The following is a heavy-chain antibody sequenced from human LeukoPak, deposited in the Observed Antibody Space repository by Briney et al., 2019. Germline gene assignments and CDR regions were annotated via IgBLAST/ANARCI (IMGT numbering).Heavy chain of an antibody. CDR2: INHSGST. CDR1: GGSFSGYY. CDR3: ARVRGTAMASGPFDY. D-gene: IGHD5-18*01. Sequence: SETLSLTCAVYGGSFSGYYWSWIRQPPGKGLEWIGEINHSGSTNYNPSLKSRVTISVDTSKNQLSLKLSSVTAADTAVYYCARVRGTAMASGPFDYWGQGTLVTVSS. J-gene: IGHJ4*02. V-gene: IGHV4-34*01.